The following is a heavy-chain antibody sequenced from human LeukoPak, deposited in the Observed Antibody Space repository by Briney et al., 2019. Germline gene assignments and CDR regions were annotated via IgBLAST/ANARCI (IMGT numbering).Heavy chain of an antibody. D-gene: IGHD6-13*01. J-gene: IGHJ5*02. CDR2: IYYSGST. V-gene: IGHV4-39*07. Sequence: SETLSLTCTVSGGSISSSSYYWGWIRQPPGKGLEWIGSIYYSGSTNYNPSLKSRVTISVDTSKNQFSLKLSSVTAADTAVYYCAREGGSSWPGWFDPWGQGTLVTVSS. CDR1: GGSISSSSYY. CDR3: AREGGSSWPGWFDP.